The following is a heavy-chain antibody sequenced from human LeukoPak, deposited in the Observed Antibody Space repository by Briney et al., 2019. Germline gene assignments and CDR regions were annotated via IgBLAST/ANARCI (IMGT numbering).Heavy chain of an antibody. J-gene: IGHJ4*02. D-gene: IGHD3-10*01. CDR3: ARSRGSGSAVDY. CDR1: GGSISSYY. V-gene: IGHV4-59*08. CDR2: IYYSGST. Sequence: SETLSLTCTVSGGSISSYYWSWIRQPPGKGLEWIGYIYYSGSTNYNPSLKSRVTISVDTSKNQFSLKLSSVTAADTAVYYCARSRGSGSAVDYWGQGTLVTVSS.